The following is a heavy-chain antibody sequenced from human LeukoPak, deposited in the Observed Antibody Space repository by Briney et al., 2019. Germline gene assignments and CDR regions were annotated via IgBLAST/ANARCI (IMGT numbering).Heavy chain of an antibody. CDR2: ISTGGGST. Sequence: GGSLRLSCAASEFSFSNYALNWVRQAPGKGLEWVSTISTGGGSTYYADSVKGRFTISRDNSKNTLYLQMNSLRADDTAIYYCAKAKGAYGDYYYYYMDVWGKGTTVTVPS. D-gene: IGHD4-17*01. J-gene: IGHJ6*03. CDR3: AKAKGAYGDYYYYYMDV. V-gene: IGHV3-23*01. CDR1: EFSFSNYA.